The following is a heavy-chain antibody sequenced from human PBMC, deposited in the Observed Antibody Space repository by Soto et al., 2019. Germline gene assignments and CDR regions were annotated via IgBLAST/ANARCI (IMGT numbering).Heavy chain of an antibody. CDR1: GFTFSSYS. CDR2: ISSSSSTI. Sequence: EVQLVESGGGLVQPGGSLRLSCAASGFTFSSYSMNWVRQAPGKGLEWVSYISSSSSTIYYADSVKGRFTISRDNAKNSLYLQMNSLRDEDTAVYYCAISDCSGGSCYFPNFDYWGQGTLVTVSS. D-gene: IGHD2-15*01. V-gene: IGHV3-48*02. J-gene: IGHJ4*02. CDR3: AISDCSGGSCYFPNFDY.